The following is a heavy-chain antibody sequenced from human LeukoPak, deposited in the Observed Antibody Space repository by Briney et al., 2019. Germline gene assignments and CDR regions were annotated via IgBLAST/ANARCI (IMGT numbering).Heavy chain of an antibody. D-gene: IGHD3-10*01. CDR2: ISGSGGST. J-gene: IGHJ4*02. CDR3: ARDLFAGFGELSLNY. CDR1: GFTFSSYS. V-gene: IGHV3-23*01. Sequence: GGSLRLSCAASGFTFSSYSMTWVRQAPGKGLEWVSAISGSGGSTYYADSGKGRFTISRDNSKNTLYLQMKSLRAEDTAVYHCARDLFAGFGELSLNYWGQGTLVTVSS.